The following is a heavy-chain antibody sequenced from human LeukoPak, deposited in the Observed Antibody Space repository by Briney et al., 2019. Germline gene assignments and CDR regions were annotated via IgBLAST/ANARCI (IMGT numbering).Heavy chain of an antibody. CDR2: ISGDGGTT. Sequence: PARSLRLSCAASKFTFSDYSMSWVRQAPGKGLEWVSLISGDGGTTHYADSVKGRITISRDNNKKSLYLQMNSLRTEDTALYYCAKDEDDHSLSLSLWGRGTLVTVSS. J-gene: IGHJ2*01. V-gene: IGHV3-43*02. CDR3: AKDEDDHSLSLSL. D-gene: IGHD1-1*01. CDR1: KFTFSDYS.